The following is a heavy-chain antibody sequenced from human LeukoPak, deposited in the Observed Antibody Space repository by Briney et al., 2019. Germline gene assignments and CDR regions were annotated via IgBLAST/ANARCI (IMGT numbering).Heavy chain of an antibody. CDR1: GYTFTRYG. CDR3: ARDPYTSSSWYRGRANNWFDP. V-gene: IGHV7-4-1*02. J-gene: IGHJ5*02. CDR2: INTNTGNP. D-gene: IGHD6-13*01. Sequence: ASVKVSCKASGYTFTRYGISWVRQAPGQGLEWMGWINTNTGNPTYAQGFTGRFVFSLDTSVSTAYLQISSLKADDTAVYYCARDPYTSSSWYRGRANNWFDPWGQGTLVTVSS.